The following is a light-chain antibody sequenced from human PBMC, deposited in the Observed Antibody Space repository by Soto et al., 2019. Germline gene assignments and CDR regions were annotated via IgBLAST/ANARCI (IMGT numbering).Light chain of an antibody. V-gene: IGKV1-5*03. CDR2: KAS. CDR3: QQYNVYPLT. Sequence: DIQMTQSPSTLSASVGDRVIITCRASESISDWLAWYQQKPGKAPNLLIQKASTLKSGVPSRFSGSGSGTEFTLTIGSLQPDDFATYYCQQYNVYPLTFGQGTQVEVK. CDR1: ESISDW. J-gene: IGKJ1*01.